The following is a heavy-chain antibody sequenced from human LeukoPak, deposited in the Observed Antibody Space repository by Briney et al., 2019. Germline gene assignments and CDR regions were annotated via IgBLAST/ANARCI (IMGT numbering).Heavy chain of an antibody. D-gene: IGHD3-10*01. V-gene: IGHV4-59*12. CDR2: ISYSWST. J-gene: IGHJ5*02. CDR3: ARGPPEYGSGSKGFDP. Sequence: SETLSLTCTVSGGSISGYYWSWIRQPPGKGLEYIGYISYSWSTNYNPSFKSRVTISVDTSKNQFSLKLSSVTAADTAVYYCARGPPEYGSGSKGFDPWGQGTLVTVSS. CDR1: GGSISGYY.